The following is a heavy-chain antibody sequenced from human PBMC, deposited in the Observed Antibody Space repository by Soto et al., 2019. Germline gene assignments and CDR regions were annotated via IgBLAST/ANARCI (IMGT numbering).Heavy chain of an antibody. D-gene: IGHD6-6*01. Sequence: QVQLQESGPGLVKPSETLSLTCTVSGGSISSYYWSWIRQPPGKGLEWIGYIYDSGSTNYNPSLKSRVTIAVDTSKNQFSLKLTSVTAADTAVYYCAAPPRYWGQGTLVTVSS. CDR2: IYDSGST. V-gene: IGHV4-59*01. CDR3: AAPPRY. CDR1: GGSISSYY. J-gene: IGHJ4*02.